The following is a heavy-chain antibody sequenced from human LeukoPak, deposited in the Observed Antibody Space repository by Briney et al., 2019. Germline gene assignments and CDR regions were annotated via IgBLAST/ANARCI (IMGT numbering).Heavy chain of an antibody. CDR3: ARGLSQNN. V-gene: IGHV4-34*01. CDR1: GVSFSGYY. Sequence: PSETLSLTCAVYGVSFSGYYWSWIRQPPGKGLEWIGEINHSGSTNYNPSLKSRVTISVDTSKNQFSLKLSSVTAADTAVYYCARGLSQNNWGQGTLVTVSS. CDR2: INHSGST. J-gene: IGHJ4*02.